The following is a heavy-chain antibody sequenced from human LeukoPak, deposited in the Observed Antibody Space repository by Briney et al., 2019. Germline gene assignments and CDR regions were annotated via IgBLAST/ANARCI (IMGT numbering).Heavy chain of an antibody. CDR2: IYYSGST. V-gene: IGHV4-34*01. CDR1: GGSFSGYY. Sequence: SETLSLTCAVYGGSFSGYYWSWIRQPPGKGLEWIGSIYYSGSTYYNQSLKSRVTISVDTSKNQFSLKLSSVTAADTAVYYCARAGERLDYVWGSYRFDYWGQGTLVTVSS. D-gene: IGHD3-16*02. CDR3: ARAGERLDYVWGSYRFDY. J-gene: IGHJ4*02.